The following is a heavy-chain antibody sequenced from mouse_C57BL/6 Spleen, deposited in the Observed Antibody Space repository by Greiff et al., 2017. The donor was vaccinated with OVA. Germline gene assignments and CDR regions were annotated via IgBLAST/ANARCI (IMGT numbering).Heavy chain of an antibody. Sequence: QVQLQQSGPELVKPGASVKISCKASGYAFSSSWMNWVKQRPGKGLEWIGRIYPGDGDTNYNGKFKGKATLTADKSSSTAYMQHSSLTSEDSAVYFCARKELDYWGQGTAVTVSS. V-gene: IGHV1-82*01. CDR1: GYAFSSSW. CDR3: ARKELDY. CDR2: IYPGDGDT. J-gene: IGHJ4*01.